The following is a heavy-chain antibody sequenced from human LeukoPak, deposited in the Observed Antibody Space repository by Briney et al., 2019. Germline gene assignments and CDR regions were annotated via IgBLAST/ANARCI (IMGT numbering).Heavy chain of an antibody. CDR1: GGNFSSNA. J-gene: IGHJ4*02. CDR3: AGGLYGDYDLDY. V-gene: IGHV1-69*13. Sequence: ASVKVSCTASGGNFSSNAISWVRQAPGQGLEWMGGIIPIFGTANYAQKFQGRVTITADESTSTAYMELSSLRSEDTAVYYCAGGLYGDYDLDYWGQGTLVTVSS. CDR2: IIPIFGTA. D-gene: IGHD4-17*01.